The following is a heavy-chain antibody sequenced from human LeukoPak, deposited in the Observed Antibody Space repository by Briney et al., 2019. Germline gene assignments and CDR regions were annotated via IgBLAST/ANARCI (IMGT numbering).Heavy chain of an antibody. CDR2: INYNGRST. Sequence: GGSLRLSCAASGFTFSSYSMHWVRQAPGKGLEFVSAINYNGRSTYYENSVRGRFTISRDNSKNTLYLQMGSLRAEDMAVYYCARELYCSGGNCYGSYYFDYWGQGTLVTVSS. CDR3: ARELYCSGGNCYGSYYFDY. V-gene: IGHV3-64*01. CDR1: GFTFSSYS. J-gene: IGHJ4*02. D-gene: IGHD2-15*01.